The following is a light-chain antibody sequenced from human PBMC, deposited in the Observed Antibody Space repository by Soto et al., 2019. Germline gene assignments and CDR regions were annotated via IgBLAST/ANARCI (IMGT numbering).Light chain of an antibody. CDR2: GVS. Sequence: EVVLMQSPDTLSLSPGERATLSCRASESISSHYIAWYQHKPGQAHKLLIFGVSTRATGIPDRFSGSWSGTAFTLTISRLEPEDFAMYYCQNFGDSPFTFGPGTKVDIK. V-gene: IGKV3-20*01. CDR3: QNFGDSPFT. CDR1: ESISSHY. J-gene: IGKJ3*01.